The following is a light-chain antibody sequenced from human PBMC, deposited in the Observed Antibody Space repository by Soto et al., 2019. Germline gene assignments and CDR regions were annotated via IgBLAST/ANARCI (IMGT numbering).Light chain of an antibody. CDR3: QSYDSSLTV. J-gene: IGLJ2*01. V-gene: IGLV1-40*01. CDR2: GNS. CDR1: SSNIGAGSD. Sequence: QSVLTQPPSVSGAPGQRVTIACTGSSSNIGAGSDVHWYHQLPVTAPKLLLYGNSNRPSGVPDRVSGSKSGTSASLAITGLQAEEEADYYCQSYDSSLTVFGGGTQLTVL.